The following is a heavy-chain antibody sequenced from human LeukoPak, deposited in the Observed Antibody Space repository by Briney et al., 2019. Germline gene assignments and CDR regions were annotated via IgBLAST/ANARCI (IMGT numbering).Heavy chain of an antibody. J-gene: IGHJ4*02. V-gene: IGHV3-33*08. D-gene: IGHD4-23*01. CDR1: GFTFGTYG. CDR3: ARDRSPRTYGGALDY. CDR2: IWYDGSNK. Sequence: GGSLRLSCTASGFTFGTYGMHWVRQAPGKGLEWVAVIWYDGSNKYYADSVKGRFTISRDNSKNTLYLQMNSLRAEDTAVYYCARDRSPRTYGGALDYWGQGTLVTVSS.